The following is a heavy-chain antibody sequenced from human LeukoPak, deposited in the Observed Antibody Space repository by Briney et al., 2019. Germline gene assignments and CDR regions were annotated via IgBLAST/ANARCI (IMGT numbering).Heavy chain of an antibody. CDR2: IIPIFGTA. D-gene: IGHD3-22*01. CDR1: GYTFTSYD. J-gene: IGHJ1*01. Sequence: SVKVSCKASGYTFTSYDINWVRQATGQGLEWMGGIIPIFGTANYAQKFQGRVTITADESTSTAYMELSSLRSEDTAVYYCVLANYDSSGYYYVEHWGQGTLVTVSS. CDR3: VLANYDSSGYYYVEH. V-gene: IGHV1-69*13.